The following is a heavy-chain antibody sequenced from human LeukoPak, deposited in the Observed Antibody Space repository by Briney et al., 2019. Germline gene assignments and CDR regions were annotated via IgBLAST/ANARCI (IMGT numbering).Heavy chain of an antibody. CDR3: ARSTMVRGGDYYYYGMDV. CDR2: IIPIFGTA. V-gene: IGHV1-69*01. CDR1: GGTFSSYA. J-gene: IGHJ6*04. Sequence: SVKVSCKASGGTFSSYAISWVRQAPGQGLEWMGGIIPIFGTANYAQKFQGRVTITADESMSTAYMELSSLRSEDTAVYYCARSTMVRGGDYYYYGMDVWGKGTTVTVSS. D-gene: IGHD3-10*01.